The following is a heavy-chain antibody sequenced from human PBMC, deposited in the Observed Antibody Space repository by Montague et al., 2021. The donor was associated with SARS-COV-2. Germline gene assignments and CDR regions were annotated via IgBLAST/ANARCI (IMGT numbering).Heavy chain of an antibody. D-gene: IGHD3-9*01. V-gene: IGHV2-5*02. CDR3: ARVRYFDTTFDY. J-gene: IGHJ4*02. Sequence: PALVKPTQTLTLTCTFSGFSLSTSGVGVGWIRQPPGKALEWLALIYWDDDKRYSPSLKRRLTITKDTSKNQVVLTMTNMDPVDTATYYCARVRYFDTTFDYWGQGTLVTVSS. CDR1: GFSLSTSGVG. CDR2: IYWDDDK.